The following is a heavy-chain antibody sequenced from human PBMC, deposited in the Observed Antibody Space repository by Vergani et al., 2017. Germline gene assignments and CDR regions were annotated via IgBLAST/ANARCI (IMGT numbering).Heavy chain of an antibody. CDR1: GGTFSSYA. D-gene: IGHD2-15*01. Sequence: QVQLVQSGAEVKKPGSSVKVSCKASGGTFSSYAISWVRQAPGQGLEWMGGIIPIFGTANYAQKFQGRVTITADKSTSTGYMELSSLRSDDTAVYYCARDQRGGYCSGGSCYSGETWYFDLWGRGTLVTVSS. CDR2: IIPIFGTA. V-gene: IGHV1-69*06. CDR3: ARDQRGGYCSGGSCYSGETWYFDL. J-gene: IGHJ2*01.